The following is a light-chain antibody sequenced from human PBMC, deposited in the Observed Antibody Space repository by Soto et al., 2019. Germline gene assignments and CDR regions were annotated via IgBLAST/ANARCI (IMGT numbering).Light chain of an antibody. CDR1: QSVSSY. Sequence: EIVLTQSPATLSLSPGERATLSCRASQSVSSYLAWYQQKPGQAPRLLIYVASNRATGIPARFSGSGSGTDFTLTISSLEPEDFAVYYCQQRSTSFGPGTKVDIK. V-gene: IGKV3-11*01. CDR2: VAS. CDR3: QQRSTS. J-gene: IGKJ3*01.